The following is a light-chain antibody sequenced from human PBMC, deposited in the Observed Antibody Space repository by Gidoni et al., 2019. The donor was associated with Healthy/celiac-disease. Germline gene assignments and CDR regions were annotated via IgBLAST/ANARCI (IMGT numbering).Light chain of an antibody. CDR3: QQYNNWRGT. Sequence: EIVMTQSPATLSVSPGERATRSCRASQSVSSNLAWNQQKPGQAPRLLIYGASTRATGIPARFSGSGSGTEFTLTISSLQSEDFAVYYCQQYNNWRGTFGQGTKVEIK. CDR2: GAS. CDR1: QSVSSN. V-gene: IGKV3-15*01. J-gene: IGKJ1*01.